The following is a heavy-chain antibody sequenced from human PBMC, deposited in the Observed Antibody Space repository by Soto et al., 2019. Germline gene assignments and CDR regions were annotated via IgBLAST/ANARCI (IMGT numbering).Heavy chain of an antibody. J-gene: IGHJ5*02. CDR1: GYTFTSYA. Sequence: QVQLVQSGAEVKKPGASVKVSCKASGYTFTSYAMHWVRQAPGQRLEWMGWINAGNGNTKYSQKFQGRVTITRDTSADKAYMELSSLRSEDTAVYYWAREKVAPPRIPWFHPWGQGTLVTVSS. D-gene: IGHD2-21*01. CDR3: AREKVAPPRIPWFHP. V-gene: IGHV1-3*01. CDR2: INAGNGNT.